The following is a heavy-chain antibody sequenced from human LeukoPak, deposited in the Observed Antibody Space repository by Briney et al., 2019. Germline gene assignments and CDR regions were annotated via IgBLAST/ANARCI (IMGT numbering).Heavy chain of an antibody. V-gene: IGHV3-23*01. Sequence: GGSLRLSCTASGFTFSSYAMSWVRQAPGKGLEWVSAVSASGAGTYYADSVKGRFTISRDNSKNTLYPQMNSLRAEDTAVYYCARLLSGNWGQGTLVTVSS. CDR3: ARLLSGN. CDR2: VSASGAGT. D-gene: IGHD2-21*02. J-gene: IGHJ4*02. CDR1: GFTFSSYA.